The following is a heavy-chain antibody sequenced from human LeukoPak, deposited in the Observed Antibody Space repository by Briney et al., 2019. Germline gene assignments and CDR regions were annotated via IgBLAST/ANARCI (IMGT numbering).Heavy chain of an antibody. CDR1: GFTFSSYG. V-gene: IGHV3-33*01. CDR3: ARQLRWRNNWFDP. Sequence: GRSLRLSCAASGFTFSSYGMHWVRQAPGKGLEWVAVIWYDGSNKYYADSVKGRFTISRDNSKNTLYLQMNSLRAEDTAVYYCARQLRWRNNWFDPWGQGTLVTVSS. D-gene: IGHD4-23*01. CDR2: IWYDGSNK. J-gene: IGHJ5*02.